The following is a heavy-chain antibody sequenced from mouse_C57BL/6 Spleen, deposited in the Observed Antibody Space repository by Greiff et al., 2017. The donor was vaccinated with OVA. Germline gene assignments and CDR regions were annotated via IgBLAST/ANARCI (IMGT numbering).Heavy chain of an antibody. CDR2: ILPSIGRT. V-gene: IGHV15-2*01. J-gene: IGHJ2*01. CDR3: ARGAAQATDYFDY. Sequence: QVQLQQSGSELRSPGSSVKLSCKDFDSEVFPIAYMSWVRQKPGHGFEWIGGILPSIGRTIYGEKFEDKATLDADTLSNTAYLELNSLTSEDSAIYYCARGAAQATDYFDYWGQGTTLTVSS. CDR1: DSEVFPIAY. D-gene: IGHD3-2*02.